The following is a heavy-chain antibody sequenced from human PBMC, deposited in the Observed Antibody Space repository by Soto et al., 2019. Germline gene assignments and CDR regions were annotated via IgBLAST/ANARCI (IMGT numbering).Heavy chain of an antibody. D-gene: IGHD4-17*01. V-gene: IGHV3-30-3*01. J-gene: IGHJ4*02. CDR1: GCTFSNYA. CDR3: ARDLGNNYGSFAY. CDR2: ISYDGSNK. Sequence: GGSLSLSCGASGCTFSNYAVNLVRPAPGKGLEWVAVISYDGSNKYYADSVKGRITISRDNSRNTLYLQMNNLRAEDTAMYYCARDLGNNYGSFAYWGQGTLVTVSS.